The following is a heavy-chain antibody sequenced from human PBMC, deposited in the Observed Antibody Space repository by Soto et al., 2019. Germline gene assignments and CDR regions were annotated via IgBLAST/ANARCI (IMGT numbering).Heavy chain of an antibody. CDR1: GYTFTSHN. CDR3: AREDFYGSGSYSN. J-gene: IGHJ4*02. Sequence: QVQLVQSGAEVKKPGASVKVSCKASGYTFTSHNINWVRQATGQGLEWMGWMNPSSGNTGFAQKFQGRVAMTRSTSSSTAYMELSSLHSDYTAVYFCAREDFYGSGSYSNWGQGTLVTVAS. V-gene: IGHV1-8*01. D-gene: IGHD3-10*01. CDR2: MNPSSGNT.